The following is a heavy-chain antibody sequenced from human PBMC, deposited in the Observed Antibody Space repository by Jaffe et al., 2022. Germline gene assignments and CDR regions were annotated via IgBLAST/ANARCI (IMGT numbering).Heavy chain of an antibody. CDR2: INHSGST. J-gene: IGHJ4*02. D-gene: IGHD1-1*01. CDR3: ARGAVGLWGTYRFDY. CDR1: GGSFSGYY. Sequence: QVQLQQWGAGLLKPSETLSLTCAVYGGSFSGYYWSWIRQPPGKGLEWIGEINHSGSTNYNPSLKSRVTISVDTSKNQFSLKLSSVTAADTAVYYCARGAVGLWGTYRFDYWGQGTLVTVSS. V-gene: IGHV4-34*01.